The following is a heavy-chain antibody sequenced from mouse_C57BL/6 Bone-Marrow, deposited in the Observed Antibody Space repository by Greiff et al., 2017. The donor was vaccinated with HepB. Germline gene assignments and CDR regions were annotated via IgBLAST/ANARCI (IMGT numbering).Heavy chain of an antibody. D-gene: IGHD2-1*01. CDR2: ISSGGDYI. Sequence: EVMLVESGEGLVKPGGSLKLSCAASGFTFSSYAMSWVRQTPEKRLEWVAYISSGGDYIYYADTVKGRFTISRDNARNTLYLQMSSLKSEDTAMYYCTRASGNYGVDYWGKGTTLTVSS. V-gene: IGHV5-9-1*02. CDR3: TRASGNYGVDY. J-gene: IGHJ2*01. CDR1: GFTFSSYA.